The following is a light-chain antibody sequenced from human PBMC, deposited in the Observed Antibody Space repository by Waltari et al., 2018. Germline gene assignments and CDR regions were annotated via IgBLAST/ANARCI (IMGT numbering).Light chain of an antibody. CDR2: EIS. J-gene: IGKJ4*01. CDR3: MQATQFPLT. Sequence: DIVMTQTPLSSPVTLGQPASISCRSRQSLVYSDGNTYLSWLQQRPGQPPRLLIYEISNRFSGVPDRFSGSGAGTDFTLKISRVEAEDVGVYYCMQATQFPLTFGGGTKVEIK. CDR1: QSLVYSDGNTY. V-gene: IGKV2-24*01.